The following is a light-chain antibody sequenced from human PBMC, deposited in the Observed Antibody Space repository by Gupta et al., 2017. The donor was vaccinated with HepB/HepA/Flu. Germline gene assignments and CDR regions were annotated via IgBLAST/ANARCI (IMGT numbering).Light chain of an antibody. J-gene: IGLJ1*01. CDR1: NLGSKS. Sequence: GGDNLGSKSVHWYQHKPGQAPVLVVYDDSARPSGIPDKFSGSNSGNTATLTISGVEAGDEADYYCQVWVSTDHPRYVFGTGTTVTVL. V-gene: IGLV3-21*02. CDR2: DDS. CDR3: QVWVSTDHPRYV.